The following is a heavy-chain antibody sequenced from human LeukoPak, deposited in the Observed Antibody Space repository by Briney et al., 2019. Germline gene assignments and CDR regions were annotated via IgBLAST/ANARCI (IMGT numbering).Heavy chain of an antibody. D-gene: IGHD3-22*01. J-gene: IGHJ4*02. CDR2: ISNNGGYT. CDR1: GFTFSSSA. CDR3: ARASDSSGDY. Sequence: SGGSLRLSCAASGFTFSSSAMSWVRQAPGKGLEWVSAISNNGGYTYYADSVQGRFTISRDNSKNTLYLQMNSLRAEDTAVYYCARASDSSGDYWGQGTLVTVSS. V-gene: IGHV3-23*01.